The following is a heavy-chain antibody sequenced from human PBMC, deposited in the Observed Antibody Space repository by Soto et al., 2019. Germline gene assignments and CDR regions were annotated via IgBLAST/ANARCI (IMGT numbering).Heavy chain of an antibody. CDR1: GFTFSSYG. CDR3: AKDGIVGATDSWFDP. D-gene: IGHD1-26*01. J-gene: IGHJ5*02. Sequence: QVQLVESGGGVVQPGRSLRLSCAASGFTFSSYGMHWVRQAPGKGLEWVAVISYDGSNKYYADSVKGRFTISRDNSKNTLYLQMNSLRAEDTAVYYCAKDGIVGATDSWFDPWGQGTLVTVSS. CDR2: ISYDGSNK. V-gene: IGHV3-30*18.